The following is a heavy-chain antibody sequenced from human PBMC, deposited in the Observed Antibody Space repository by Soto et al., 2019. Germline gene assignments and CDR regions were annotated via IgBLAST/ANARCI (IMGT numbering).Heavy chain of an antibody. D-gene: IGHD2-21*02. V-gene: IGHV3-23*01. J-gene: IGHJ3*02. CDR3: AKSRARGGLLSYAFDI. CDR2: ISGSGGST. Sequence: GGSLRLSCAASGFTFSSYAMSWVRQAPGKGLEWVSAISGSGGSTYYADSVKGRFTISRDNSKNTLYLQMNSLRAEDTAVYYCAKSRARGGLLSYAFDIWGQGTMVTVSS. CDR1: GFTFSSYA.